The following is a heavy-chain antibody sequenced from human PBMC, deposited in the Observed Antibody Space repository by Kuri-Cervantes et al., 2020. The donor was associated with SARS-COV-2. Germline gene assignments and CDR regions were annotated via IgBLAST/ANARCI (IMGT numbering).Heavy chain of an antibody. J-gene: IGHJ4*02. CDR3: TTDLDFWSGYFYWDY. D-gene: IGHD3-3*01. Sequence: GESLKISCAASGFTFTNAWMNWVRQAPGKGLEWVGRVKSKSHGGTTDYAAPVRGGFTISRDDSKNTLYLQMNSLKTDDTAIYYCTTDLDFWSGYFYWDYWGQGTLVTVSS. CDR1: GFTFTNAW. CDR2: VKSKSHGGTT. V-gene: IGHV3-15*01.